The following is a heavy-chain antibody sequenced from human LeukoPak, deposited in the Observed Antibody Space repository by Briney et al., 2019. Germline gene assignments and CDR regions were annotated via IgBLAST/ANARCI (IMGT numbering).Heavy chain of an antibody. V-gene: IGHV1-2*02. D-gene: IGHD2-15*01. CDR1: GYTFTSYY. CDR3: ARARSRVAATFDY. Sequence: GASVKVSCKASGYTFTSYYMHWVRQAPGQGLEWMGWINPNSGGTNYAQKFQGRVTMTRDTSISTAYMELSRLRSDDTAVYYCARARSRVAATFDYWGQGTLVTVSS. CDR2: INPNSGGT. J-gene: IGHJ4*02.